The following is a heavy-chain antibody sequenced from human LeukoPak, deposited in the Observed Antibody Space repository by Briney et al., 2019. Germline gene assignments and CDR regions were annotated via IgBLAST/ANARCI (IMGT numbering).Heavy chain of an antibody. D-gene: IGHD3-3*01. V-gene: IGHV3-23*01. J-gene: IGHJ3*02. CDR3: AKRNTIFGVAGAFDI. CDR1: EFTFRKYA. CDR2: ISDSGFNT. Sequence: GGSLRLSCAASEFTFRKYAMSWVRQAPGKGLEWVSSISDSGFNTYYAGSVKGRFTVSRDNSKNTLYLQMNSLRAEDTAVYYCAKRNTIFGVAGAFDIWGQGTMVTVSS.